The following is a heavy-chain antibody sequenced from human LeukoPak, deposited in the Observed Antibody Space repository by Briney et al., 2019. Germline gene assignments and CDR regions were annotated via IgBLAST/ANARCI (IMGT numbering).Heavy chain of an antibody. CDR2: ISSSGSTI. CDR1: GFTFSDYY. CDR3: ARGGQWDGYNQGYFDY. J-gene: IGHJ4*02. D-gene: IGHD5-24*01. Sequence: GGSLRLSCSVSGFTFSDYYMSWIRQAPGKGLEWVSYISSSGSTIYYADSVKGRFTISRDNAKNSLYLQMNSLRAEDTAVYYCARGGQWDGYNQGYFDYWGQGTLVTVSS. V-gene: IGHV3-11*04.